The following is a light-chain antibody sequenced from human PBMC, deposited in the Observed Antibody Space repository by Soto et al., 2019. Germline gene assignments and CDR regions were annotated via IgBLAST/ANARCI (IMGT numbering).Light chain of an antibody. J-gene: IGKJ2*01. CDR2: KAS. Sequence: DIQXXXSPSXXXASVGDXXTXXXXXSQXXXXWLAWYQQKPGKAPKILIYKASSLESGVPSRFSGSGSGTDFTLTISSLQPDDFATYYCQQYDNYPYTFGQGTKLEIK. V-gene: IGKV1-5*03. CDR1: QXXXXW. CDR3: QQYDNYPYT.